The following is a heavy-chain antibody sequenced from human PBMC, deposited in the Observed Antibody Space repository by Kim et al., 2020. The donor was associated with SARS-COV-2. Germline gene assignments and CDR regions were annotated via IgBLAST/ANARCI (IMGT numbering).Heavy chain of an antibody. CDR2: INSAFPTA. Sequence: SVKVSCKLYGDTLTNQHIIWLRQAPGQGLEWVGRINSAFPTADYAHNVQGRITITVDKFASTAYMELNSLRSDDTAVYYCARALGYDYEPLDPWGQGTLVTVSS. D-gene: IGHD5-12*01. J-gene: IGHJ5*02. CDR1: GDTLTNQH. V-gene: IGHV1-69*06. CDR3: ARALGYDYEPLDP.